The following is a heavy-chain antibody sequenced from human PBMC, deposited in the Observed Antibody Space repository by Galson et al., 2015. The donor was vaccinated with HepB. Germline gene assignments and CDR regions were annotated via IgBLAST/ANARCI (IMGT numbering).Heavy chain of an antibody. CDR3: ARPGITGTTSGDAFDI. CDR2: INPSGGST. CDR1: GYTFTSYY. V-gene: IGHV1-46*01. J-gene: IGHJ3*02. Sequence: SVKVSCKASGYTFTSYYMHWVRQAPGQGLEWMGIINPSGGSTSYAQKFQGRVTMTRDTSTSTVYMELSSLRSEDTAVYYCARPGITGTTSGDAFDIWGQGTTVTVSS. D-gene: IGHD1-20*01.